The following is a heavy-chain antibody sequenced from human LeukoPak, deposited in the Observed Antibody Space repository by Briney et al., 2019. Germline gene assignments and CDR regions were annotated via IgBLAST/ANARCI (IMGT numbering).Heavy chain of an antibody. Sequence: SETLSLTCTVSGGSISSSSYYWGWIRQPPRKGLEWIGSIYYSGSTCYNPSLKSRVTISVDTSKNQFSLKLSSVTAADTAVYYCARHSCRGGSCSPPTNPYHYYYYGMDVWGQGTAVTVSS. CDR3: ARHSCRGGSCSPPTNPYHYYYYGMDV. D-gene: IGHD2-15*01. V-gene: IGHV4-39*01. CDR2: IYYSGST. CDR1: GGSISSSSYY. J-gene: IGHJ6*02.